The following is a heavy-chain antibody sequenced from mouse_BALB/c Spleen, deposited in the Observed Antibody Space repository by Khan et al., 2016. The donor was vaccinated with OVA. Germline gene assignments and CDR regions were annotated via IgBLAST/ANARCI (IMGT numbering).Heavy chain of an antibody. Sequence: VQLQQSGPELVKPGASVKMSCKASGYTFTSYVIHWVRQKPGQGLEWIGYLYPYNDDTKYNAKFTGKATLTSDKSSSTAYMDLSSLTSEDSAVYYGAKTLRSAVYCDYWGQGTTLTVSS. CDR1: GYTFTSYV. V-gene: IGHV1S136*01. CDR2: LYPYNDDT. CDR3: AKTLRSAVYCDY. J-gene: IGHJ2*01.